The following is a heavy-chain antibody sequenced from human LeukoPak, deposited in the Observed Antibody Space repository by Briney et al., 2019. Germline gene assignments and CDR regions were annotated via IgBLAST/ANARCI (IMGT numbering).Heavy chain of an antibody. D-gene: IGHD1-26*01. V-gene: IGHV3-7*01. CDR3: ARDVVGSLDY. CDR2: IKGDDSAR. Sequence: GGSLRLSCAASGFTFSTYWMAWVRQAPGKGLEWVANIKGDDSARHQADSVKGRSTISRDNAQNSVYLQMSSLRGEGTAIYYCARDVVGSLDYWGQGTLVTVSS. J-gene: IGHJ4*02. CDR1: GFTFSTYW.